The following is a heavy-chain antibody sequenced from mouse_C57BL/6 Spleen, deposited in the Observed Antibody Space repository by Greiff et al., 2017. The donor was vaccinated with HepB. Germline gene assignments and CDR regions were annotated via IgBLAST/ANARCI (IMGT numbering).Heavy chain of an antibody. V-gene: IGHV14-2*01. J-gene: IGHJ1*03. D-gene: IGHD2-1*01. CDR2: IDPEDGET. Sequence: VQLQQSGAELVKPGASVKLSCTASGFNIKDYYMHWVKQRTEQGLEWIGRIDPEDGETKYAPQFQGKATITADTSSNTAYLQLSSLTSEDTAVYYCARDGNYGNFDVWGTGTTVTVSS. CDR1: GFNIKDYY. CDR3: ARDGNYGNFDV.